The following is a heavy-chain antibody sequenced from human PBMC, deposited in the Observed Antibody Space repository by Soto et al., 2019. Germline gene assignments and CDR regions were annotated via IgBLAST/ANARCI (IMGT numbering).Heavy chain of an antibody. CDR3: ARGPSSSWTEFDY. CDR2: SYTSGST. Sequence: PSESLSLTCTVPGGSISSYYWSCIRPPAGKGLEWIGRSYTSGSTNYNPSLKSRVTMSVDTSKNQFSLKLSSVTAADTAVYYCARGPSSSWTEFDYWGQGTLVTVSS. V-gene: IGHV4-4*07. J-gene: IGHJ4*02. CDR1: GGSISSYY. D-gene: IGHD6-13*01.